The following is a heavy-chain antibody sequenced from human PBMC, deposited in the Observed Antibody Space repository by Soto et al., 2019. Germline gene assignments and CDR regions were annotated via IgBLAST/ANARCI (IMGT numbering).Heavy chain of an antibody. J-gene: IGHJ4*02. CDR2: IYWDDDK. V-gene: IGHV2-5*02. D-gene: IGHD4-17*01. CDR3: AHAGDYDLLSFDH. Sequence: QITLKESGPPLVRPAQTLTLTCTFSGFSLTTTDMGVAWIRQPPGKALEWLALIYWDDDKRYNPSLKNRLAISKDTSRDRVVLTINNLNPEDTGTYFCAHAGDYDLLSFDHWGPGTLVTVSS. CDR1: GFSLTTTDMG.